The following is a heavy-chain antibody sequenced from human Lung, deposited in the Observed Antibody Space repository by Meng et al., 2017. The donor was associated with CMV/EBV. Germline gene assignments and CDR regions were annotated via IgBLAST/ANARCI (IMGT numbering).Heavy chain of an antibody. Sequence: GGSLRLSCAASGFTFSSYGMHWVRQAPGKGLEWVGIIRYDGSNKYYADSVKGRFTISRDNSKNTLYLQMSSRRAEDTVVYYCAKDQGGSSPDALDVWGQGTMVTVSS. D-gene: IGHD2-2*01. CDR2: IRYDGSNK. J-gene: IGHJ3*01. V-gene: IGHV3-30*02. CDR1: GFTFSSYG. CDR3: AKDQGGSSPDALDV.